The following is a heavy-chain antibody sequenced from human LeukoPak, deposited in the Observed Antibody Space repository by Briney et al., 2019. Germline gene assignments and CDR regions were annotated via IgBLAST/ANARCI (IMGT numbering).Heavy chain of an antibody. D-gene: IGHD3-22*01. V-gene: IGHV5-51*01. CDR1: GYSFTSYW. CDR2: IYPGDSDT. CDR3: ASSYYYDIPSLPDY. J-gene: IGHJ4*02. Sequence: GESLKISCKGSGYSFTSYWIGWVRQMPGKGLEWMGIIYPGDSDTRYSPSFQGRVTISADKSISTAYLQWSSLRASDTAMYYCASSYYYDIPSLPDYWGQGTLVTVSS.